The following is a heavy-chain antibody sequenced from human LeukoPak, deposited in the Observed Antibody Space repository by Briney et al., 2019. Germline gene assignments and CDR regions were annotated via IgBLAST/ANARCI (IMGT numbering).Heavy chain of an antibody. CDR3: ARKNRSYCSSTSCYTNLTPSYYYYYMDV. J-gene: IGHJ6*03. V-gene: IGHV4-59*12. D-gene: IGHD2-2*02. Sequence: SETLSLTCTVSGGSISSYYWSWIRQPPGKGLEWIGYIYYSGSTNYNPSLKSRVTISVDTSKNQFSLKLSSVTAADTAVYYCARKNRSYCSSTSCYTNLTPSYYYYYMDVWGKGTTVTISS. CDR1: GGSISSYY. CDR2: IYYSGST.